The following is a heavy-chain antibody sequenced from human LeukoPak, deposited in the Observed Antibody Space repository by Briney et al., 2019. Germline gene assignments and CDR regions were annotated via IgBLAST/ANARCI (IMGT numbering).Heavy chain of an antibody. D-gene: IGHD3-22*01. CDR1: GFTFGSYG. V-gene: IGHV3-30*02. J-gene: IGHJ4*02. Sequence: GGSLRLSCAASGFTFGSYGMHWVRQAPGKGLEWVTFIRSDGSNKYYADSVKGRFTISRDNSKNTLYLQMNSLRAEDTAVYYCAKISGYYPSDYWGQGTLVTVSS. CDR2: IRSDGSNK. CDR3: AKISGYYPSDY.